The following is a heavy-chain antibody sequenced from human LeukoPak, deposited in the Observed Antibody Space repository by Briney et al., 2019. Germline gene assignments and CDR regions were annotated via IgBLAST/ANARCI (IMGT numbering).Heavy chain of an antibody. Sequence: PSETVSLTCTVSGGSISSYYWSWIRQPPGKGLEWIGYIYYSGSTYYNPSLKSRVTISVDTSKNQFSLKLSSVTAADTAVYYCARERYSSSPALDYWGQGTLVAVSS. CDR1: GGSISSYY. J-gene: IGHJ4*02. CDR2: IYYSGST. D-gene: IGHD6-6*01. V-gene: IGHV4-30-4*08. CDR3: ARERYSSSPALDY.